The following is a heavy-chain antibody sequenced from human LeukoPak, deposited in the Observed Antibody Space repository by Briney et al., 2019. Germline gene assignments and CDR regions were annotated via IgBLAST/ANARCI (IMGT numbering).Heavy chain of an antibody. D-gene: IGHD2-15*01. CDR1: GFTFSTYT. J-gene: IGHJ4*02. CDR3: ARDGLVGYYFDY. CDR2: ISSSSSYI. V-gene: IGHV3-21*01. Sequence: PGGSLRLSCAASGFTFSTYTMNWVRQAPGKGLEWVSSISSSSSYIYYADSVKGRFTISRDNAKNSLYLQMNSLRAEDTAVYYCARDGLVGYYFDYWGQGTLVTVSS.